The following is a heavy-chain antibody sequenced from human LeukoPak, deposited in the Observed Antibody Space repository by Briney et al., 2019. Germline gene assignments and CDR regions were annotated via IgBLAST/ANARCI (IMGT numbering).Heavy chain of an antibody. CDR3: ARELASYYYDSSGEDY. J-gene: IGHJ4*02. CDR2: IRSGGSTI. V-gene: IGHV3-48*03. D-gene: IGHD3-22*01. CDR1: GFTFSSYE. Sequence: PGGSLRLSCAASGFTFSSYEMNWVRQAPGRGLEWVSYIRSGGSTIYYADSVKGRFTISRDNAKNSLYLQMNSLRAEDTAVYYCARELASYYYDSSGEDYWGQGTLVTVSS.